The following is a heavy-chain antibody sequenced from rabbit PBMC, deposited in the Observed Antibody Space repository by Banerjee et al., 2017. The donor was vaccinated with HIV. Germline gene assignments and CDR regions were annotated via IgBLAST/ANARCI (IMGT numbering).Heavy chain of an antibody. CDR2: IYTGGGRT. D-gene: IGHD1-1*01. J-gene: IGHJ4*01. V-gene: IGHV1S45*01. CDR1: GFSFSNKAV. Sequence: QEQLVESGGGLVKPEGSLKLSCTASGFSFSNKAVMCWVRQAPGKGLELIACIYTGGGRTYYASWAKGRFTISKTSSTVDLKMTSLTAADTATYFCARGDASSSWSTNLWGPGTLVTVS. CDR3: ARGDASSSWSTNL.